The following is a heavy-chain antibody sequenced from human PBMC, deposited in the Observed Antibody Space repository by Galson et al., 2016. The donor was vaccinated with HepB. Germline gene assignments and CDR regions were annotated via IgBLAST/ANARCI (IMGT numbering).Heavy chain of an antibody. CDR1: GLTFSKYA. D-gene: IGHD3-16*01. J-gene: IGHJ4*02. Sequence: SLRLSCAMSGLTFSKYAMQWVRQAPGKGLEWVAVISDCGTNINHADSVKGRFTISRDNSDETLFLQMHSLKTEDTATYYCSTWGFTLGIDHWGRGIQVPASS. CDR3: STWGFTLGIDH. V-gene: IGHV3-30-3*02. CDR2: ISDCGTNI.